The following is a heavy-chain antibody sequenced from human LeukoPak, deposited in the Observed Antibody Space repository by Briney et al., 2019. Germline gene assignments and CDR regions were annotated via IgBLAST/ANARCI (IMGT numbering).Heavy chain of an antibody. V-gene: IGHV7-4-1*02. CDR2: INTNTGNP. Sequence: ASVKVSCKASGYTFTSYAMNWVRQAPGQGLEWMGWINTNTGNPTYAQGFTGRFVFSLDTSVSTAYLQISSPKAEDTAVYYCARDRLPTYYYDSSESHLIDYWAREPWSPSPQ. CDR1: GYTFTSYA. D-gene: IGHD3-22*01. J-gene: IGHJ4*02. CDR3: ARDRLPTYYYDSSESHLIDY.